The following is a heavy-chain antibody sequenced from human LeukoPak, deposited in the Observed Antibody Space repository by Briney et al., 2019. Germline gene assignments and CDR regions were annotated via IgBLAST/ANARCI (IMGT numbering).Heavy chain of an antibody. J-gene: IGHJ4*02. CDR3: AKGVRLWFAFYFDY. V-gene: IGHV3-23*01. CDR2: ISGNSANT. CDR1: GFTFSNYA. Sequence: GGSLRPSCAASGFTFSNYAMTWVRQAPGKGLEWVSSISGNSANTYYADSVKGRFTVSRANSKNILYLQMNSLRVEDTAVYFCAKGVRLWFAFYFDYWGQGTLATVSS. D-gene: IGHD3-10*01.